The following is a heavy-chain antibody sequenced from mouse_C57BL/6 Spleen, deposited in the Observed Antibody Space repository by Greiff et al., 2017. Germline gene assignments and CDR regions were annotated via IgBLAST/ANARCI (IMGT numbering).Heavy chain of an antibody. D-gene: IGHD1-1*01. CDR1: GYTFTSYW. J-gene: IGHJ2*01. Sequence: VQLQQPGAELVKPGASVKMSCKASGYTFTSYWITWVKQRPGQGLEWIGDIYPGSGSTNYNEKFKSKATLTVDTSSSTAYMQLSSLTSEDSAVYYCARKDYYGSPGDYWGQGTTLTVSS. V-gene: IGHV1-55*01. CDR3: ARKDYYGSPGDY. CDR2: IYPGSGST.